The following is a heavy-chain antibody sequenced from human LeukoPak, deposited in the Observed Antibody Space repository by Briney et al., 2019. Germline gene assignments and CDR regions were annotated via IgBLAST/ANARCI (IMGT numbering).Heavy chain of an antibody. CDR2: IKSKTDGGTT. CDR1: GFTFSNAW. Sequence: GGSLRLSCAASGFTFSNAWMSWVRQAPGKGLEWVGRIKSKTDGGTTDYAAPVKGRFTISRDDSKNTLYLQMNSLRTEDTAVYYCTTETYDYVWGSYRSEPFFDYWGQGTLVTVSS. CDR3: TTETYDYVWGSYRSEPFFDY. D-gene: IGHD3-16*02. J-gene: IGHJ4*02. V-gene: IGHV3-15*01.